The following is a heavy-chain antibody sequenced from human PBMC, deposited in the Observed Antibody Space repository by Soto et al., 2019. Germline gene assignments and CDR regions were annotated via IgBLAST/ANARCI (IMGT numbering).Heavy chain of an antibody. D-gene: IGHD2-21*01. CDR1: GFTFSDYY. Sequence: QAQLVESGGDLVKPGGSLRQSCAASGFTFSDYYMTWIRQAPGKGLEWISYISNSGTYTNYADSVKGRFTISRDNAKNSLYLRMTGLRAEDTAVYYCVRGRGGDWGQGTLVTVSS. CDR3: VRGRGGD. CDR2: ISNSGTYT. V-gene: IGHV3-11*06. J-gene: IGHJ4*02.